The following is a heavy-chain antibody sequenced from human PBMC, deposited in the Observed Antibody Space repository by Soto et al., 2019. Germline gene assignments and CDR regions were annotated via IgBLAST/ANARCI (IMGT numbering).Heavy chain of an antibody. Sequence: QVQLVESGGGVVQPGRSLRLSCAASGFTFSSYCMHWVRQAPGTGLALVAVISYDGRNKYYADSVKGRFTISRDNSKNPLYMQMNGLRADDKAVYYCARPHIAIVVAPSAGEYFKHCGQGTLVTVSS. D-gene: IGHD1-26*01. CDR1: GFTFSSYC. J-gene: IGHJ1*01. CDR3: ARPHIAIVVAPSAGEYFKH. CDR2: ISYDGRNK. V-gene: IGHV3-30*03.